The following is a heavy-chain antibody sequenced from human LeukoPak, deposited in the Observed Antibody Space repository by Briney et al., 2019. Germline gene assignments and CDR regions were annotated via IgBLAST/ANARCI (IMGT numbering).Heavy chain of an antibody. CDR3: ARDPYYYDSSGYSDY. J-gene: IGHJ4*02. CDR1: GSTFSSYW. CDR2: IKQDGSEK. Sequence: GGSLRLSCAASGSTFSSYWMSWVRQAPGKGLEWVANIKQDGSEKYYVDSVKGRFTISRDNAKNSLYLQMNSLRAEDTAVYYCARDPYYYDSSGYSDYWGQGTLVTVSS. V-gene: IGHV3-7*04. D-gene: IGHD3-22*01.